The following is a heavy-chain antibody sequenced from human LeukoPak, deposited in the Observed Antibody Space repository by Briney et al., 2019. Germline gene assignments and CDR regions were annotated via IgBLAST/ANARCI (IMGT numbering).Heavy chain of an antibody. CDR2: IYYSRTI. J-gene: IGHJ5*02. CDR3: AVYSTSSGWFDP. Sequence: SDTLSLTCTVSGGSFSSTSYHWGWIRQPPGKGLEWFGNIYYSRTIYYNPSLKSRVTISVDTSENQFSLKLSSVAAADTAVYYCAVYSTSSGWFDPWGEGTLVTVSS. V-gene: IGHV4-39*01. CDR1: GGSFSSTSYH. D-gene: IGHD6-6*01.